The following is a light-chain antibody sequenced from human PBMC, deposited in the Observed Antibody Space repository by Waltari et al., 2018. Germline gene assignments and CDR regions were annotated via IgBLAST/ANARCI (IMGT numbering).Light chain of an antibody. J-gene: IGLJ3*02. V-gene: IGLV1-47*01. Sequence: QSVLTQPASASGTPGQRVPIPCSGSRSNIGVNYVFWYQHLPGTAPKLLIYRTDQRPSGVPDRFSGSKSGTSASLAISGLRSEDEADYYCAAWDDSLSGPWVFGGGTKVTVL. CDR1: RSNIGVNY. CDR3: AAWDDSLSGPWV. CDR2: RTD.